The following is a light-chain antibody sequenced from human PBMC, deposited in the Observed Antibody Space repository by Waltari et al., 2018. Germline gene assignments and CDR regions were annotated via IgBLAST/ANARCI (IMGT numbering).Light chain of an antibody. Sequence: EIVMTQSPATLSVFPGERATLSCRASQSIRSNLAWYQHKPGQAPRLLIYGASTRATGTPARFGGVGSEKEFPLTLSGLQSEVFAFFFCRKYENWLGTSGQGTKVKNK. CDR1: QSIRSN. V-gene: IGKV3-15*01. CDR2: GAS. J-gene: IGKJ1*01. CDR3: RKYENWLGT.